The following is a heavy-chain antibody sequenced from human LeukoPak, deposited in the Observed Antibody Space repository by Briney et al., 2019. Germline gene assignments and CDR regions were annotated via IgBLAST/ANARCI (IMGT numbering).Heavy chain of an antibody. J-gene: IGHJ4*02. CDR1: GYSLTNYY. CDR3: ARGAPTTRIGAGRFDY. V-gene: IGHV1-46*01. D-gene: IGHD5-12*01. Sequence: GASVKVSCMAFGYSLTNYYVHWVRQAPGQGLEWMGDINHSGGSTSYAQKFQGRITVTRDTYTSTVYMDLSSLRSEDTATYYCARGAPTTRIGAGRFDYWGQGSLLTVAS. CDR2: INHSGGST.